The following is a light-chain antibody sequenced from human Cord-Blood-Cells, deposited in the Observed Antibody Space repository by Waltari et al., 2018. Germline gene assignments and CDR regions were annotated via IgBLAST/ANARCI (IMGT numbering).Light chain of an antibody. CDR2: DAS. Sequence: IVLTQSPATLSLSPGETATLSCRASQSVSSYLAWYQQKPGQAPSLLIYDASNRATGIPARFSGSGSGTDFTLTISSLEPEDFAVYYCQQRSNWPPYTFGQGTKLEIK. V-gene: IGKV3-11*01. J-gene: IGKJ2*01. CDR3: QQRSNWPPYT. CDR1: QSVSSY.